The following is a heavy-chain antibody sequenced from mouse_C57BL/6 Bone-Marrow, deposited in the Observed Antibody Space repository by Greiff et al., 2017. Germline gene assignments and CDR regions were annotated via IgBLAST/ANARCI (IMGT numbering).Heavy chain of an antibody. CDR2: INSDGGST. Sequence: EVKVVESGGGLVQPGESLKLSCESNEYEFPSHDMSWVRKTPEKRLELVAAINSDGGSTYYPDTMERRFIISRDNTKKTLYLQMSSLRSEDTALYYCARHLIYYDYDYAMDYWGQGTSVTVSS. CDR3: ARHLIYYDYDYAMDY. V-gene: IGHV5-2*01. J-gene: IGHJ4*01. D-gene: IGHD2-4*01. CDR1: EYEFPSHD.